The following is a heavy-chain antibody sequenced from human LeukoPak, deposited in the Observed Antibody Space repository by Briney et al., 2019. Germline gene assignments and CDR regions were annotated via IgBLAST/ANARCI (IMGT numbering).Heavy chain of an antibody. CDR3: AKDDDSSFSYFDY. CDR1: RFTFSRYW. Sequence: PGGSLRLSCAASRFTFSRYWMSWVRQAPGKGLEWVANIKEDGSEKYYVDSVKGRFTISRDNAKNSLYLQMNSLRAEDTAVYYCAKDDDSSFSYFDYWGQGTLVTVSS. V-gene: IGHV3-7*01. D-gene: IGHD6-6*01. CDR2: IKEDGSEK. J-gene: IGHJ4*02.